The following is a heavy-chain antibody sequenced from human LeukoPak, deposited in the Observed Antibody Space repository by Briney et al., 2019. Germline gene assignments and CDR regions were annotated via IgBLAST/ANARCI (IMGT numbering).Heavy chain of an antibody. Sequence: PSETLSLTCTVSGYSVSSGYYWSWIRQPPGKGLEWIGYIYYSGSTNYNPSLKSRVTISVDTSKNQFSLKLSSVTAADTAVYYCARENRCTNGVCSLRGAFDIWGQGTMVTVSS. J-gene: IGHJ3*02. CDR3: ARENRCTNGVCSLRGAFDI. D-gene: IGHD2-8*01. CDR2: IYYSGST. CDR1: GYSVSSGYY. V-gene: IGHV4-61*01.